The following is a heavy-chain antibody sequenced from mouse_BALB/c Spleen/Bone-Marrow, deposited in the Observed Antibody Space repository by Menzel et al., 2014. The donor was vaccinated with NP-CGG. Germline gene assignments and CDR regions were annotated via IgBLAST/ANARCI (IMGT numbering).Heavy chain of an antibody. V-gene: IGHV1-5*01. CDR2: IYPGNSDT. Sequence: EVMLVESGTVLARPGASVKMSCKASGYTFSNYWMHWVKQRPGQGLEWIGTIYPGNSDTTYNQKFKGKAQLTAVTSTSTAYMDLSSLTNEDSAVYYCTTRARTNFDYWGEGTTLTVSS. CDR3: TTRARTNFDY. CDR1: GYTFSNYW. J-gene: IGHJ2*01.